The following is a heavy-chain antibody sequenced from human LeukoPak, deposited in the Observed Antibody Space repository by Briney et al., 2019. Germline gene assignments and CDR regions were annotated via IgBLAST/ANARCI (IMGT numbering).Heavy chain of an antibody. D-gene: IGHD3-22*01. J-gene: IGHJ4*02. CDR1: GFTFSSYA. Sequence: GGSLRLSCAASGFTFSSYAMHWVRQAPGKGLEWVAVISYDGSNKYYADSVKGRFTISRDNSKNTLYVQVNSLGTDDTAAYYCAKGSYYDSSGSFYFDYWGQGTLVTVSS. CDR2: ISYDGSNK. V-gene: IGHV3-30-3*01. CDR3: AKGSYYDSSGSFYFDY.